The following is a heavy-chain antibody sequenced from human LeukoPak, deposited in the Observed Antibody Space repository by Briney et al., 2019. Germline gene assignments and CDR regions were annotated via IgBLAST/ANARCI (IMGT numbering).Heavy chain of an antibody. D-gene: IGHD6-13*01. Sequence: PGGSLRLSCSASGFTFSTFPMHWVRQAPGNGLEWVANIKQDGIENHYVDSVKGRFTISRDNAKNSLYLQMNSLRADDTAVYYCARVGSSWSLDYWGQGTLVTVSS. CDR2: IKQDGIEN. J-gene: IGHJ4*02. V-gene: IGHV3-7*03. CDR1: GFTFSTFP. CDR3: ARVGSSWSLDY.